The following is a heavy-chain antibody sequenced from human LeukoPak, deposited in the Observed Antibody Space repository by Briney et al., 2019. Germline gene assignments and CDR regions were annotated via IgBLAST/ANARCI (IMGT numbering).Heavy chain of an antibody. CDR1: GGSISSSSYY. V-gene: IGHV4-39*01. J-gene: IGHJ4*02. CDR3: ARSGDYGDRFDY. Sequence: PSETLPLTCTVSGGSISSSSYYWGWIRQPPGKGLEWIGSIYYSGSTYYNPSLKSRVTISVDTSKNQFSLKLSSVTAADTAVYYCARSGDYGDRFDYWGQGTPVTVSS. D-gene: IGHD4-17*01. CDR2: IYYSGST.